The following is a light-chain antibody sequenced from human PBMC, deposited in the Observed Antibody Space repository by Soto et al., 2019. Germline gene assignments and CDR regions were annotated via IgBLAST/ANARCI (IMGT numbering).Light chain of an antibody. CDR3: TSYTSTSTSYV. Sequence: QSVLTQPASVSGSPGQSIIISCTGSSGDVGGYDYVSWYQQHPGKAPKLLIYEVDYRPSGVSNRFSGSKSCNTASLTISGLQAEDEADDYCTSYTSTSTSYVFGTGTKLTVL. CDR2: EVD. CDR1: SGDVGGYDY. V-gene: IGLV2-14*01. J-gene: IGLJ1*01.